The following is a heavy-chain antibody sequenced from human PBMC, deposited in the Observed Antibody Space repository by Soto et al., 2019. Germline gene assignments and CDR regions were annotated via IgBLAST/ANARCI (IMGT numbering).Heavy chain of an antibody. CDR2: IYYPGRT. J-gene: IGHJ4*02. CDR3: ARLEVGLDY. Sequence: QVQLQESGPGLVKPSETLSLTCSVSGGSVSSGSYYWSWIRQSPEKGLEWLGYIYYPGRTKYNPSLTSRVTTSADTSRNHSSLKLTSVTAADTAVYYCARLEVGLDYWGQGVLVTVSS. CDR1: GGSVSSGSYY. V-gene: IGHV4-61*03. D-gene: IGHD2-2*01.